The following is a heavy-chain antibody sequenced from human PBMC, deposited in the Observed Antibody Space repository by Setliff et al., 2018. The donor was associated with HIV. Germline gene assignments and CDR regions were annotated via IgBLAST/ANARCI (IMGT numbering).Heavy chain of an antibody. J-gene: IGHJ6*04. CDR3: ARDNYDDYSRVQMDV. V-gene: IGHV1-18*01. D-gene: IGHD4-17*01. CDR1: GYTFTSYG. CDR2: ISAYNGNT. Sequence: ASVKVSCKASGYTFTSYGISWVRQALGQGLEWMGWISAYNGNTNYAQKRQGRVTMTTDTSTSTAYMELRSLRSDDTAVYYCARDNYDDYSRVQMDVWGKGTTVTVSS.